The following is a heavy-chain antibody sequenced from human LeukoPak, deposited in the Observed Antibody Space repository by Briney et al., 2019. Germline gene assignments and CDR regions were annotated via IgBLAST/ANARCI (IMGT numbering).Heavy chain of an antibody. CDR2: ISGSGGST. CDR3: AKDIGVTGYYDFWSGYSQGFDY. CDR1: GFTVNNNY. Sequence: GGSLRLSCAASGFTVNNNYMSWVRQAPGKGLEWVSAISGSGGSTYYADSVKGRFTISRDNSKNTLYQQMNSLRAEDTAVYYCAKDIGVTGYYDFWSGYSQGFDYWGQGTLVTVSS. V-gene: IGHV3-23*01. J-gene: IGHJ4*02. D-gene: IGHD3-3*01.